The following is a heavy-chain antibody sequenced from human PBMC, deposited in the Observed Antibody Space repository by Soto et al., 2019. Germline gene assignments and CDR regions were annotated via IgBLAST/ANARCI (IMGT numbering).Heavy chain of an antibody. CDR1: DGSFSGYY. V-gene: IGHV4-59*08. J-gene: IGHJ4*02. CDR3: ARHVVPAANYFAY. Sequence: LSLTCAVYDGSFSGYYWSWIRQPPGKGLEWIGYIYYSGSTNYNPSLKSRVTISVDTSKNQFSLKLSSVTVADTAVYYCARHVVPAANYFAYWGQGTLVTVSS. D-gene: IGHD2-2*01. CDR2: IYYSGST.